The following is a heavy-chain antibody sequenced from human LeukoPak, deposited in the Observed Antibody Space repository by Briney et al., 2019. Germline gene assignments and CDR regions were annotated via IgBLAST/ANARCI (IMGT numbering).Heavy chain of an antibody. J-gene: IGHJ4*02. CDR3: ARGAWTATQPIND. D-gene: IGHD2-21*02. Sequence: PGGSLRLSCAASGFTFSTYAMHWVRQAPAKGLAWVAVISNDGRDKYYADSVKGRFTISRDNSKNTLDLQMNSLRVDDTAVYYCARGAWTATQPINDWGQGTLVTVSS. CDR2: ISNDGRDK. CDR1: GFTFSTYA. V-gene: IGHV3-30*04.